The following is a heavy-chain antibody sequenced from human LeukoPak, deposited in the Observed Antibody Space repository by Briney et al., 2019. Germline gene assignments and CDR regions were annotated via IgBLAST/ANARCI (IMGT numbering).Heavy chain of an antibody. V-gene: IGHV3-30*04. J-gene: IGHJ4*02. Sequence: GGSLRLSCAASGFTFISYAMHWVRQAPGKGLEWVAVISYDGSNKYYAGSVEGRFTISRDNSKNTLYLQMNSLRAEDTAVYYCAKDLNFHDSWAPLDYWGQGTLVTVS. CDR3: AKDLNFHDSWAPLDY. CDR1: GFTFISYA. CDR2: ISYDGSNK. D-gene: IGHD3-3*01.